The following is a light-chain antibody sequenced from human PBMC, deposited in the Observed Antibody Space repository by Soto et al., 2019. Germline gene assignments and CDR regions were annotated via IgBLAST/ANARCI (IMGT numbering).Light chain of an antibody. V-gene: IGLV1-47*01. J-gene: IGLJ2*01. CDR3: SAWDDSRSGHVV. Sequence: QSVLTQPPSASGTPGQRVTISCSGSSSNIGSNYVYWHQQLPGMAPRLLIYRDNQRPSGVPDRFSGSKSGASASLAISGLRSEDEADYYCSAWDDSRSGHVVFGGGTKLTVL. CDR1: SSNIGSNY. CDR2: RDN.